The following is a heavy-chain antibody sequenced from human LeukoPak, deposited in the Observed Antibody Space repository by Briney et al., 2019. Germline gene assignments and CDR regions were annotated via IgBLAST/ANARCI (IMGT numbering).Heavy chain of an antibody. Sequence: GGSLRLSCAGSGFTFSNYGMNWVRQAPGKGLEWVSYVSTSSTTIYYADSVKGRFTISRDNAKNSLYLQMNSLRAEDTAVYYCARDQADTAMVPPYFDYWGQGTLVTVSS. CDR1: GFTFSNYG. CDR3: ARDQADTAMVPPYFDY. V-gene: IGHV3-48*04. J-gene: IGHJ4*02. D-gene: IGHD5-18*01. CDR2: VSTSSTTI.